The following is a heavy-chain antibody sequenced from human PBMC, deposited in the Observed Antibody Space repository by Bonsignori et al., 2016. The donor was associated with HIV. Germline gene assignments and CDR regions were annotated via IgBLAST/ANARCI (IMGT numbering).Heavy chain of an antibody. V-gene: IGHV1-69*01. Sequence: WVRQAPGQGLEWMGGIIPILGTANYAQKFQGRVTITADESTSTAYMELSSLSSEDTAVYYCARIKDTYPSPYYFDYWGQGTLVTVSS. J-gene: IGHJ4*02. CDR2: IIPILGTA. CDR3: ARIKDTYPSPYYFDY.